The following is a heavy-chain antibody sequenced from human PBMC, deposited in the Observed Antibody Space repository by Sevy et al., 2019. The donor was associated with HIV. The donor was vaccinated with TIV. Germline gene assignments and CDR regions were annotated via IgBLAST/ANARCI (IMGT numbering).Heavy chain of an antibody. J-gene: IGHJ6*03. CDR2: IYPGDSDT. CDR1: GYSFTSYW. D-gene: IGHD4-4*01. Sequence: GESLKISCKGSGYSFTSYWIGWVRQMPGKGLEWMGIIYPGDSDTRYSPSFQGQVTISADKSISTAYLQWSSLKASDTAMYYCARLGDYSNYRYYYYMDVWGKGTTVTVS. V-gene: IGHV5-51*01. CDR3: ARLGDYSNYRYYYYMDV.